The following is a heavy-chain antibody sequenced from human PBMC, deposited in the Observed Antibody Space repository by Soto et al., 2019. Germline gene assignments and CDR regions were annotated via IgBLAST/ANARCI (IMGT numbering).Heavy chain of an antibody. CDR3: ARTRPYSYGSPGASFDY. Sequence: QVQLVQSGSEVKKPGSSVKVSCKASGGTFSSYAISWVRQAPGQGLEWMGGIIPIFGTANYAQKFQGRVTITADESTSTAYMELSSLRSEDTAVYYCARTRPYSYGSPGASFDYWGQGTLVTVSS. CDR1: GGTFSSYA. CDR2: IIPIFGTA. J-gene: IGHJ4*02. V-gene: IGHV1-69*01. D-gene: IGHD5-18*01.